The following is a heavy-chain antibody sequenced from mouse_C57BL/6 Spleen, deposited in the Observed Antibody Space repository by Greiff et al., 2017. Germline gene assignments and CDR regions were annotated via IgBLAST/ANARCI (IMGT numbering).Heavy chain of an antibody. CDR2: IYPGSGST. J-gene: IGHJ3*01. Sequence: QVQLQQPGAELVKPGASVKMSCKASGYTFTSYWITWVKQRPGQGLEWIGDIYPGSGSTNYNEKFKSKATLTVDTSSSTAYMQLSSLTSEDSAVYYCARGNIYAGYPTWFAYWGQGTLVTVSA. CDR3: ARGNIYAGYPTWFAY. D-gene: IGHD2-3*01. V-gene: IGHV1-55*01. CDR1: GYTFTSYW.